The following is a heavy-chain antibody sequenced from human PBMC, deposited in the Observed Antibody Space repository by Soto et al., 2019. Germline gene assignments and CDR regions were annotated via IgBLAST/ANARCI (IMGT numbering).Heavy chain of an antibody. D-gene: IGHD3-16*02. J-gene: IGHJ3*01. Sequence: LNPSETLSLTCDVYGGSFSGYIWTWIRQTPGKGLQWIGQINHSGSANYNPSLKSRVTISVHTSNSQFSLELSSVTAADTAVYYCANLDMITFGGVIGPNDEFDVWGQGIMVTVSS. V-gene: IGHV4-34*01. CDR2: INHSGSA. CDR3: ANLDMITFGGVIGPNDEFDV. CDR1: GGSFSGYI.